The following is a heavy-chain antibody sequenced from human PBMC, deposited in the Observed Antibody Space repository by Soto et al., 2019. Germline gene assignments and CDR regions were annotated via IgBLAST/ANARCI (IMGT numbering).Heavy chain of an antibody. CDR3: AREDIVIVPAARQYYYYMDV. Sequence: SETLCLTCAVYGGSFSGYYWSGIRQPPGKGLEWIGEINHSGSTNYNPSLKSRVTISVDTSKNQFSLKLSSVTAADTAVYYCAREDIVIVPAARQYYYYMDVWGKGTTVTVSS. J-gene: IGHJ6*03. V-gene: IGHV4-34*01. CDR2: INHSGST. CDR1: GGSFSGYY. D-gene: IGHD2-2*01.